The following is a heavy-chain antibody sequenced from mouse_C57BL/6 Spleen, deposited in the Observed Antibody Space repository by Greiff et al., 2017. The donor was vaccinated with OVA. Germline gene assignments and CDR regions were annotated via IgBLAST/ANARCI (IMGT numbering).Heavy chain of an antibody. J-gene: IGHJ3*01. V-gene: IGHV5-17*01. CDR3: ARPGLVTATVVAPVAY. CDR2: ISSGSSTI. CDR1: GFTFSDYG. D-gene: IGHD1-1*01. Sequence: EVQRVESGGGLVKPGGSLKLSCAASGFTFSDYGMHWVRQAPEKGLEWVAYISSGSSTIYYADTVKGRFTISRDNAKNTLFLQMTSLRSEDTAMYYCARPGLVTATVVAPVAYWGQGTLVTVSA.